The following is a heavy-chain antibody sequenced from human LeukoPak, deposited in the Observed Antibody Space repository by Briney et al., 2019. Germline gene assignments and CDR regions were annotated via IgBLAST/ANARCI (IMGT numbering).Heavy chain of an antibody. J-gene: IGHJ6*02. CDR3: ARDPAYEAVVVYYGMDV. Sequence: GGSLRLSCAASGFTVSSSYMSWVRQAPGKGLEWVSVIYSGGSTYYADSVKGRFTISRDNSKNTLYLQMNSLRDEDTAVYYCARDPAYEAVVVYYGMDVWGQGTTVTVSS. V-gene: IGHV3-66*02. CDR2: IYSGGST. CDR1: GFTVSSSY. D-gene: IGHD3-22*01.